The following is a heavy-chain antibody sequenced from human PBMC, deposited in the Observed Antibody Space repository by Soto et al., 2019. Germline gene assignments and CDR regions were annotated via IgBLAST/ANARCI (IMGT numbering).Heavy chain of an antibody. CDR3: ARGPFYGSS. J-gene: IGHJ4*02. Sequence: GGSLRLSWAASGFTFSSVGMRWVRQAPGKGLVWVSRINTDGSDTSYADSVKGRFTISRDNAKNTLYLQMNSLRAEDTAVYYCARGPFYGSSWGQGTLVTVSS. D-gene: IGHD6-13*01. CDR1: GFTFSSVG. V-gene: IGHV3-74*01. CDR2: INTDGSDT.